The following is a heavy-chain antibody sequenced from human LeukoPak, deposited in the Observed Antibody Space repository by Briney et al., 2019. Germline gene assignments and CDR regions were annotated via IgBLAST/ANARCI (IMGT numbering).Heavy chain of an antibody. Sequence: PGGSLRLSCAASGFTFSSYSMNWVRQAPGKGLEWVSSISSSSSYIYYADSVKGRFTISRDNAKNSLYLQMNSLRAEDTAVYYCARTQVSSNNDYYYMDVWGKGTTVTVSS. J-gene: IGHJ6*03. D-gene: IGHD2-8*01. CDR1: GFTFSSYS. V-gene: IGHV3-21*01. CDR3: ARTQVSSNNDYYYMDV. CDR2: ISSSSSYI.